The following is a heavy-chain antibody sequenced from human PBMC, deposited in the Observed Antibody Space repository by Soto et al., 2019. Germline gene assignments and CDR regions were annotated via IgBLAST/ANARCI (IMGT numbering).Heavy chain of an antibody. V-gene: IGHV1-2*04. J-gene: IGHJ3*02. Sequence: ASLKVSCKASGYTFTGYYMHWVRQAPGQGLEWMGWINPNSGGTNYAQKFQGWVTMTRDTSISTAYMELSRLRSDDTAVYYCARGPQECSGGSCYPPAFDIWGQGTMVTVSS. CDR1: GYTFTGYY. D-gene: IGHD2-15*01. CDR2: INPNSGGT. CDR3: ARGPQECSGGSCYPPAFDI.